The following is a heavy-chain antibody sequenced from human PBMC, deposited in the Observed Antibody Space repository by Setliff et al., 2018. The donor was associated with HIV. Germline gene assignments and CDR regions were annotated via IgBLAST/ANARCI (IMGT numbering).Heavy chain of an antibody. D-gene: IGHD6-13*01. J-gene: IGHJ4*02. Sequence: SETLSLTCAVYNASFSDYYRGWIRQAPGKGLEWIGEINQSGSTNYNSSLRSRVTMSVDTSKNQFSLKLSSVTAADTAVYYCARGVAAAGLWGQGTLVTVSS. CDR3: ARGVAAAGL. CDR2: INQSGST. V-gene: IGHV4-34*01. CDR1: NASFSDYY.